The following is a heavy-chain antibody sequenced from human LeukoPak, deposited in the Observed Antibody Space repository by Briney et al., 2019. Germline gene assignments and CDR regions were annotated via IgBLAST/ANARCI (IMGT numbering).Heavy chain of an antibody. CDR1: GFTFSGSA. V-gene: IGHV3-73*01. J-gene: IGHJ3*02. D-gene: IGHD2-15*01. Sequence: GGSLRLSCAASGFTFSGSAMHWVRQASGKGLEWVGRIRSKANSYATAYAASVKGRFTISRDDSKNTAYLQMNSLKTEDTAVYYCTRLVVLLPGDSGGHRIHAFDIWGQGTMVTVSS. CDR3: TRLVVLLPGDSGGHRIHAFDI. CDR2: IRSKANSYAT.